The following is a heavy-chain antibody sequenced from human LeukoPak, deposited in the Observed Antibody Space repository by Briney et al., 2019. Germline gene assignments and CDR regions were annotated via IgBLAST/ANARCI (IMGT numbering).Heavy chain of an antibody. J-gene: IGHJ4*02. Sequence: GASVKVSCKASGYTFTSYHLHWVRQAPGQGLEWMGMINPSGGGTSYAQKFQRRVTMTRDTSTSTVYMELSSLRSEDTAMYYCARGYSYGRDTGYWGQGTLVTVSS. CDR2: INPSGGGT. CDR3: ARGYSYGRDTGY. D-gene: IGHD5-18*01. CDR1: GYTFTSYH. V-gene: IGHV1-46*01.